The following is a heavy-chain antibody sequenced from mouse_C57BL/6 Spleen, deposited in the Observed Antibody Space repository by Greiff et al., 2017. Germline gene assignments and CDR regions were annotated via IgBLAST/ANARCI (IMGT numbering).Heavy chain of an antibody. CDR3: ARSDSSGTGFAY. CDR2: IYPSDSET. V-gene: IGHV1-61*01. D-gene: IGHD3-2*02. CDR1: GYTFTSYW. Sequence: QVQLQQPGAELVRPGSSVKLSCKASGYTFTSYWMDWVKQRPGQGLEWIGNIYPSDSETHYNQKFKDKATLSVDKSSSTAYMQLSSLTSEDSAVYYCARSDSSGTGFAYWGQGTLVTVSA. J-gene: IGHJ3*01.